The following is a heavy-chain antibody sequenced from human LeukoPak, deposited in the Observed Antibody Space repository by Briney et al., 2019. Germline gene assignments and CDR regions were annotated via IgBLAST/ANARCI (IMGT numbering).Heavy chain of an antibody. V-gene: IGHV3-9*03. J-gene: IGHJ4*02. D-gene: IGHD1-26*01. Sequence: GRSLRLSCAASGFTFDDYAMHWVRQVPGKGVEWVSSISWNSGNIGYADSVKGRFTISRDNAKNSLYLQMNSLRDEDMALYYCAKAATTTYGRGVGYYFDSWGQGMLVTVSS. CDR2: ISWNSGNI. CDR1: GFTFDDYA. CDR3: AKAATTTYGRGVGYYFDS.